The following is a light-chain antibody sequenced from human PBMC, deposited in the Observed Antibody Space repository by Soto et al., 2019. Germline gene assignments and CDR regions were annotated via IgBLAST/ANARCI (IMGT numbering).Light chain of an antibody. V-gene: IGKV3-20*01. CDR1: QSVSSSY. CDR2: GAS. CDR3: QQYGISPPTWT. J-gene: IGKJ1*01. Sequence: EIVLTQSPGTLSLSPGERATLSCRASQSVSSSYLSWYQQKPGQAPRLLIYGASSSATGIPDRFSGSGSGTDFTLTISRLEPEDYAVYYCQQYGISPPTWTFGQGTKVEI.